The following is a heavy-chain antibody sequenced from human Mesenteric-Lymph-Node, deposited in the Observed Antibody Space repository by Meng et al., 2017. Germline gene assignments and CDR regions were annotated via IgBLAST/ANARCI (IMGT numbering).Heavy chain of an antibody. CDR1: GDSISSVNW. CDR2: IYHSGST. J-gene: IGHJ4*02. Sequence: QVRRTAPGPVLLNPSGTRSFTLPVSGDSISSVNWWSWVRQPPGKGLEWIGEIYHSGSTNYNPSLKSRVTISVDKSKNQFSLKLSSVTAADTAVYYCASFPPPGKQWLVTDYWGQGTLVTVSS. CDR3: ASFPPPGKQWLVTDY. V-gene: IGHV4-4*02. D-gene: IGHD6-19*01.